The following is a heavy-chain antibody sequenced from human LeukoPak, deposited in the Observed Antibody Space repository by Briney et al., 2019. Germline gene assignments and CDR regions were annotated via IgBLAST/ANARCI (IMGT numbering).Heavy chain of an antibody. J-gene: IGHJ4*02. V-gene: IGHV4-39*01. CDR3: ARHDEEDGYNAKTIDY. CDR2: IHSSGSTT. CDR1: GSSISGSNNY. D-gene: IGHD5-24*01. Sequence: SETLSLTCTVSGSSISGSNNYWGWVRQHPGKGLEWIGTIHSSGSTTYYSPSLKSRVTISVDTSKNQFSLKLSSVTAADTAVYYCARHDEEDGYNAKTIDYWGQGTLVTVSS.